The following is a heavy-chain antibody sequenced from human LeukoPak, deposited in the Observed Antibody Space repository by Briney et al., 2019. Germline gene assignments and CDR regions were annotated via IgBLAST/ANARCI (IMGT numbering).Heavy chain of an antibody. J-gene: IGHJ6*02. V-gene: IGHV3-48*01. CDR1: GFTFSSYV. CDR3: ARVLLYYYGMDV. CDR2: ISSSSSTT. D-gene: IGHD3-10*01. Sequence: GGSLRLSCAASGFTFSSYVMSWVRQAPGKGLEWVSYISSSSSTTYYADSVKGRFTISRDNAKNSLYLQMNSLRAEDTAVYYCARVLLYYYGMDVWGQGTTVTVSS.